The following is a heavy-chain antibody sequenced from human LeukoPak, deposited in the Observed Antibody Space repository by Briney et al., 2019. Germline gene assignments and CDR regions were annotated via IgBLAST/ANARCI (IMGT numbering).Heavy chain of an antibody. CDR3: ARELLWFGELNGYWFDP. CDR2: IYYSGST. CDR1: GGSISSYY. V-gene: IGHV4-59*01. J-gene: IGHJ5*02. D-gene: IGHD3-10*01. Sequence: SETLSLTCTVSGGSISSYYWSWIRQPPGKGLEWIGYIYYSGSTNYNPSLKSRVTISVDTSKNQFSLKLSSVTAADTAVYYCARELLWFGELNGYWFDPWGQGTLVTVSS.